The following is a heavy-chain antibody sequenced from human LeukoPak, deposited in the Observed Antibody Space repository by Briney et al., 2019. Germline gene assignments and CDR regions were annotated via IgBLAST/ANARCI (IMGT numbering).Heavy chain of an antibody. CDR2: MHPTTGNT. V-gene: IGHV1-8*01. D-gene: IGHD6-6*01. J-gene: IGHJ6*03. CDR1: GYSFITFD. Sequence: ASVKVSCTASGYSFITFDINWVRQAPGRGLEWMGWMHPTTGNTGYAQTFQGRVSITRNTSIDTAYMELSSLKSDDTAVYYCARSLAGRSYYYYMDGRGKGRTVTVSS. CDR3: ARSLAGRSYYYYMDG.